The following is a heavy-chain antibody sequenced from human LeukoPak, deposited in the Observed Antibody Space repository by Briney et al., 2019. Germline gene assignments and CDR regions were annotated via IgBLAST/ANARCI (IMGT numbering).Heavy chain of an antibody. CDR1: GGSISSSSYY. Sequence: PSETLSLTCTVSGGSISSSSYYWGWIRQPPGKGLEWIGSIYYSGSTYYNPSLKSRVTISVDTSKNQFSLKLSSVTAADTAVYYCARRQPRRQQLVSSWRGNGRFDYWGQGTLVTVSS. J-gene: IGHJ4*02. D-gene: IGHD6-13*01. CDR3: ARRQPRRQQLVSSWRGNGRFDY. CDR2: IYYSGST. V-gene: IGHV4-39*01.